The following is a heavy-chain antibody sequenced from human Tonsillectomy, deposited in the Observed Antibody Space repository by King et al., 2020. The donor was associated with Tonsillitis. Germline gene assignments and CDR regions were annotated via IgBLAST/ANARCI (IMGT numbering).Heavy chain of an antibody. V-gene: IGHV1-18*01. D-gene: IGHD3-16*01. CDR3: ARPRGGDYDYYFDY. CDR2: ISPYNDNT. Sequence: VQLVESGAEVKKPGASVKVSCKASGYTFTNYGISWVRQAPGQGLEWMGWISPYNDNTHYVQNFQGRVTMTKDTSTSIAYMELRSLRSDDTAVYYCARPRGGDYDYYFDYWGQGTLVTVSS. CDR1: GYTFTNYG. J-gene: IGHJ4*02.